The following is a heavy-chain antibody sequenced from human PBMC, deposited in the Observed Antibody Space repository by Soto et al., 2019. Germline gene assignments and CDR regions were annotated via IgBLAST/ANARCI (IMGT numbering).Heavy chain of an antibody. CDR2: MSSSSSYT. J-gene: IGHJ4*02. CDR1: GFTFSDYY. CDR3: AGSPGYSSSWSTDY. D-gene: IGHD6-13*01. Sequence: QVQLVESGGGLVKPGGSLRLSCAASGFTFSDYYMSWIRQAPGKGLEWVSYMSSSSSYTNYADSVKGRFTISRDNAKNSLYLQMNSLRAEDTAVYYCAGSPGYSSSWSTDYWGQGTLVTVSS. V-gene: IGHV3-11*05.